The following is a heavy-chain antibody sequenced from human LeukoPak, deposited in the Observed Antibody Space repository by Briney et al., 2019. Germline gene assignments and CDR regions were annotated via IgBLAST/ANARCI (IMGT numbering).Heavy chain of an antibody. V-gene: IGHV3-30-3*01. CDR2: ISYDGSNK. CDR1: GFTFSSYA. D-gene: IGHD2-2*02. J-gene: IGHJ4*02. CDR3: ARGSCSSTSCYRNYFDY. Sequence: GGSLRLSCAASGFTFSSYAMHWVRQAPGKGLEWVAVISYDGSNKYYADSVKGRFTISRDNSKNTLYLRMNSLRAEDTAVYYCARGSCSSTSCYRNYFDYWGQGTLVTVSS.